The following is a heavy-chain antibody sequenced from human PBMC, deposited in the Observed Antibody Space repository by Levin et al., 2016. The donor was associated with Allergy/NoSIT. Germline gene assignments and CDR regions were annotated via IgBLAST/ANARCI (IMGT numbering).Heavy chain of an antibody. CDR1: GYTFTSYY. CDR2: INPSGGST. J-gene: IGHJ6*02. D-gene: IGHD6-13*01. Sequence: ASVKVSCKASGYTFTSYYMHWVRQAPGQGLEWMGIINPSGGSTSYAQKFQGRVTMTRDTSTSTVYMELSSLRSEDTAVYYCARDLVTAAGIYYYYGMDVWGQGTTVTVSS. CDR3: ARDLVTAAGIYYYYGMDV. V-gene: IGHV1-46*01.